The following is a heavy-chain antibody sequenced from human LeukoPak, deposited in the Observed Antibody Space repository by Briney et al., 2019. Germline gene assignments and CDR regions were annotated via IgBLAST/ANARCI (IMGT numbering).Heavy chain of an antibody. CDR3: ARGGSLLPSASDY. Sequence: GGSLRLSCAASGFTFSSYAMSWVRQAPGKGLEWVSSISSSSSYIYYADSVKGRFTISRDNAKNSLYLQMNSLRAEDTAVYYCARGGSLLPSASDYWGQGTLVTVSS. J-gene: IGHJ4*02. CDR1: GFTFSSYA. D-gene: IGHD2-15*01. CDR2: ISSSSSYI. V-gene: IGHV3-21*01.